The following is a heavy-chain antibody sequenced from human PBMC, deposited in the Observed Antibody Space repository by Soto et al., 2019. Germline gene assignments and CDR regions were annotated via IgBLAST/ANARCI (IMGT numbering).Heavy chain of an antibody. CDR1: GGTFSSYA. D-gene: IGHD3-9*01. J-gene: IGHJ4*02. V-gene: IGHV1-69*01. Sequence: VQLVQSGAEVKKPGSSVKVYCKASGGTFSSYAISWLRQAPGHGLEWMGGIIPMLVKEKYAQKFQDRVTITADESTTTAYMDLSSLRSEDTAVYYCAGAPLRYFDCLSVWGQGTLVTVSS. CDR2: IIPMLVKE. CDR3: AGAPLRYFDCLSV.